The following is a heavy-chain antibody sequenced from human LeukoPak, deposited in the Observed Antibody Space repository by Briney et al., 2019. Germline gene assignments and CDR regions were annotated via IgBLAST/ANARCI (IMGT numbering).Heavy chain of an antibody. CDR3: ARGSYYDFWSGYRFGENFDY. CDR1: GFTFDDYG. Sequence: GGSLRLSCAASGFTFDDYGMSWVRQAPGKGLEWVSGINWNGGSTGYADSVKGRFTISRDNAKNSLYLQMNSLRAEDTALYYCARGSYYDFWSGYRFGENFDYWGQGTLVTVSS. CDR2: INWNGGST. J-gene: IGHJ4*02. V-gene: IGHV3-20*04. D-gene: IGHD3-3*01.